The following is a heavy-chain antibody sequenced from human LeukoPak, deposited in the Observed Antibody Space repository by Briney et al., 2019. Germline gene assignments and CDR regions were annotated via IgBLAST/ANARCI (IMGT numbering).Heavy chain of an antibody. J-gene: IGHJ6*02. Sequence: SETLSLTCTVSGGSISSSSYYWGWIRQPPGKGLEWIGSIYYSGSTYYNPSLKSRVTISVDTSKNQFSLKLSSVTAADTAVYYCATHGAYDGSGYYPPSYYYGMDVWGQGTTVTVSS. CDR1: GGSISSSSYY. CDR2: IYYSGST. CDR3: ATHGAYDGSGYYPPSYYYGMDV. V-gene: IGHV4-39*01. D-gene: IGHD3-22*01.